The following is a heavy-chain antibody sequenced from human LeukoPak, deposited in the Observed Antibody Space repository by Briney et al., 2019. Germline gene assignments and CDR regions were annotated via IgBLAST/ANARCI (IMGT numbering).Heavy chain of an antibody. V-gene: IGHV4-59*13. J-gene: IGHJ4*02. CDR1: GGSISNYY. Sequence: SETLSLTCTVSGGSISNYYWSWLRQSPGKGLEWIAYIYYSGSTKYNPSLKSRVTISVDTSKNQFSLKLNSVTAADTAVYYCARTPPRGGFDYWGQGTLASVSS. CDR3: ARTPPRGGFDY. D-gene: IGHD2-15*01. CDR2: IYYSGST.